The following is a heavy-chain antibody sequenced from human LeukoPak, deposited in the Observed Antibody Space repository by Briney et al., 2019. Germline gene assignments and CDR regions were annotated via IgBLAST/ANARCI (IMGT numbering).Heavy chain of an antibody. D-gene: IGHD6-13*01. CDR2: IIPIFGTA. J-gene: IGHJ1*01. Sequence: GASVKVSCKASGGTFSSYAISWVRQAPGQGLGWMGGIIPIFGTANYAQKFQGRVTITADESTSTAYMELSSLRSEDTAVYYCARVRIAAAGLSVPKYFQHWGQGTLVTVSS. CDR3: ARVRIAAAGLSVPKYFQH. V-gene: IGHV1-69*13. CDR1: GGTFSSYA.